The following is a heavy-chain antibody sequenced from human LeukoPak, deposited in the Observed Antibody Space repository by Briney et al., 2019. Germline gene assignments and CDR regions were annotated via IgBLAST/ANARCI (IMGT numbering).Heavy chain of an antibody. Sequence: QSWGSLRLSCVGSGFTFRSHAMSWVRQAPEKGLEFVSGIYENGGTTYYADSVKGRFSISRDNSKNTLYLQMGSLRGEDTAVYYCAKDFRIGYSAHFDYWGQGALVTVSS. CDR3: AKDFRIGYSAHFDY. D-gene: IGHD2-21*01. J-gene: IGHJ4*02. CDR2: IYENGGTT. CDR1: GFTFRSHA. V-gene: IGHV3-23*01.